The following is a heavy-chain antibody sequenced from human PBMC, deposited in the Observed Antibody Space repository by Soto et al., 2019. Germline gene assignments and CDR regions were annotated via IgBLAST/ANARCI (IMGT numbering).Heavy chain of an antibody. J-gene: IGHJ4*02. V-gene: IGHV3-23*01. CDR1: GFTFRRYV. D-gene: IGHD3-22*01. CDR3: ARGGDYYDSSGFTDY. Sequence: EVQLLESGGGLVQPGGSLRLSCAGSGFTFRRYVMSWVRQAQGRGLKWVSAISDSGRTNYADSVKGRFTISRDNSKNTQDLQMNSLRAEDTAVYYCARGGDYYDSSGFTDYWGQGTLVTVSS. CDR2: ISDSGRT.